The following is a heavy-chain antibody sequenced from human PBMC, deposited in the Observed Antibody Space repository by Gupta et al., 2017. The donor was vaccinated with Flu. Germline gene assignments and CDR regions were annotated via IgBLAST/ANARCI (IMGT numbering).Heavy chain of an antibody. Sequence: EVQLLESGGHLVQPGGSLRLSCAASGFTFSSYAMSWVRQAPGKGLEWVSSISGSGGSTYYADSVKGRFTISRDNSKNTLYLQMNSLRAEDTAVYYCAKDPAAGSYYPGAFDIWGQGTMVTVSS. CDR2: ISGSGGST. D-gene: IGHD3-10*01. CDR3: AKDPAAGSYYPGAFDI. V-gene: IGHV3-23*01. J-gene: IGHJ3*02. CDR1: GFTFSSYA.